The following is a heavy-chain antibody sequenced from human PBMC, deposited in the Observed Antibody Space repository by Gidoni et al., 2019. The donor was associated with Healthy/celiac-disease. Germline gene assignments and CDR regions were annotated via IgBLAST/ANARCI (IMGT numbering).Heavy chain of an antibody. CDR1: GYPFTGDH. CDR3: ARALQLSYSSSWPIFDY. V-gene: IGHV1-2*04. J-gene: IGHJ4*02. Sequence: QVQLVQSGAEVKKPGASVKVSCKASGYPFTGDHMHWVRQAPGQGLEWMGWINPNSGGTNYAQKFQGWVTMTRDTSISTAYMELSRLRSDDTAVYYCARALQLSYSSSWPIFDYWGQGTLVTVSS. CDR2: INPNSGGT. D-gene: IGHD6-13*01.